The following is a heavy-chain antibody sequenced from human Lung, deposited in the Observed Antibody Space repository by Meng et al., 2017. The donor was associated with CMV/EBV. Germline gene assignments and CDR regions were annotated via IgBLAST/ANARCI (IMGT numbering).Heavy chain of an antibody. CDR3: AREVVGSGSAVDS. J-gene: IGHJ4*02. CDR1: TDSFNDINFY. V-gene: IGHV4-39*07. D-gene: IGHD3-10*01. CDR2: IYFTGNT. Sequence: LXCTVSTDSFNDINFYWGWIRQPPGKGLEWIGNIYFTGNTYYNPSLKSRVTLTVDTSKKQFSLKLKSVTAADTAVYYCAREVVGSGSAVDSWCQGALVTVSS.